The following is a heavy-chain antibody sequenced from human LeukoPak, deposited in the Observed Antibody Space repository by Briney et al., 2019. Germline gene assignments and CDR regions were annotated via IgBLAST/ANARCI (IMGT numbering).Heavy chain of an antibody. CDR3: ARLSIAVFFDY. D-gene: IGHD6-6*01. CDR1: GFIFSSYG. CDR2: TRYDGSNK. J-gene: IGHJ4*02. Sequence: GGSLRLSCAASGFIFSSYGMHWVRQAPGKGLEWVAFTRYDGSNKYYADSGKGRFTISRDNSKNTLYLQMNSLRAEDTAVYYCARLSIAVFFDYWGQGTLVTVSS. V-gene: IGHV3-30*02.